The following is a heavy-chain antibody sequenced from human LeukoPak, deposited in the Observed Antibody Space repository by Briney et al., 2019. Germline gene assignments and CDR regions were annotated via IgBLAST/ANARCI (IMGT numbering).Heavy chain of an antibody. V-gene: IGHV3-11*01. CDR2: ISSSASTI. CDR3: ARVASVPADYFDY. Sequence: GGSLRLSCAASGFTFSDYYMSWIRQAPGKGLEWVSYISSSASTIYYADSVKGRFTISRDNAKNSLHLQMNSLRAEDTAVYYCARVASVPADYFDYWGQGTLVTVSS. CDR1: GFTFSDYY. J-gene: IGHJ4*02. D-gene: IGHD1-1*01.